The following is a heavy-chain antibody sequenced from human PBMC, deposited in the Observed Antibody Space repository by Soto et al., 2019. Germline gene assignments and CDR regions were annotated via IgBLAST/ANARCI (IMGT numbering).Heavy chain of an antibody. J-gene: IGHJ6*02. CDR2: IIPIFGTA. V-gene: IGHV1-69*13. Sequence: SVKVSCKASGGTFSSYAISWVRQAPGQGLEWMGGIIPIFGTANYAQKFQGRVTITADESTSTAYMELSSLRSEATAVYYCAREGGYCTNGVCYSTYGMDVAGPGTPVTVYS. CDR3: AREGGYCTNGVCYSTYGMDV. CDR1: GGTFSSYA. D-gene: IGHD2-8*01.